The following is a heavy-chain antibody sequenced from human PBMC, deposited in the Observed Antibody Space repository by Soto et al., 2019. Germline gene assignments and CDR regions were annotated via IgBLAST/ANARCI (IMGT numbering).Heavy chain of an antibody. J-gene: IGHJ6*02. V-gene: IGHV1-69*02. CDR2: IIPILGIA. CDR1: VGTFSSYT. Sequence: ASVKVSCKASVGTFSSYTTSWVRQAPGQGLEWMGRIIPILGIANYAQKFQGRVTITADKSTSTAYMELSSLRSEDTAVYYCARVSFRVRYGMDVWGQGTTVPGSS. CDR3: ARVSFRVRYGMDV.